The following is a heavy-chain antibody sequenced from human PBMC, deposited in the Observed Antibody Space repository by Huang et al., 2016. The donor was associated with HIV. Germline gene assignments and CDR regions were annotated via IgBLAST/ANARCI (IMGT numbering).Heavy chain of an antibody. D-gene: IGHD3-22*01. J-gene: IGHJ4*02. CDR2: INSDGSST. Sequence: EVQLVESGGGLVQPGGSLRLSCAASGFSISSYWVHWVRQAPGKGLVWVSGINSDGSSTSYVDCGKGRLTISRYNAKNTLYLQMNSLRAEDTAVYYCARDPRIQSWLNFFDYWGQGTLVSVSS. CDR3: ARDPRIQSWLNFFDY. CDR1: GFSISSYW. V-gene: IGHV3-74*01.